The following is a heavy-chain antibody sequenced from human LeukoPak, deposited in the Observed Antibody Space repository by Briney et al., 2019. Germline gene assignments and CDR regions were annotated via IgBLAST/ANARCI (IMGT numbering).Heavy chain of an antibody. V-gene: IGHV3-23*01. CDR1: GFTFSSYA. Sequence: GGSLRLSCAPSGFTFSSYAMGWVRQAPGKGLEWVSLFIGSSGATFYADSVKGRFTISRDNSKNTLYLQMNSLRAEDTAVYYCAKGAYDYVEMGYFDNWGQGTLVTVSS. CDR3: AKGAYDYVEMGYFDN. J-gene: IGHJ4*02. D-gene: IGHD5-12*01. CDR2: FIGSSGAT.